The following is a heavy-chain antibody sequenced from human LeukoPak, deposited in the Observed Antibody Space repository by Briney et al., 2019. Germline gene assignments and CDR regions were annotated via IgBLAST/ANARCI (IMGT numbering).Heavy chain of an antibody. D-gene: IGHD1-26*01. CDR3: AKAGWYSAKTFATYDDAYDI. CDR2: ISAGGGVT. CDR1: GCTFNNYA. V-gene: IGHV3-23*01. J-gene: IGHJ3*02. Sequence: GGSLRLSCAASGCTFNNYAMSWVRQAPGKGLEWVSAISAGGGVTYYADSVKGRFTISRDNSKKKVFLQMNSLRGDDTAVYYCAKAGWYSAKTFATYDDAYDIWGQGTMVTVSS.